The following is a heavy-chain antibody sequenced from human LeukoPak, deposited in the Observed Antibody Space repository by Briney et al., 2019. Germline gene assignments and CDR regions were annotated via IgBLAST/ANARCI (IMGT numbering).Heavy chain of an antibody. CDR3: ARGRDPY. V-gene: IGHV4-34*01. CDR1: GGSFSGYY. D-gene: IGHD5-24*01. Sequence: SETLSLTCAVYGGSFSGYYWTWIRQPPGRGLEWIGEINHSGSTNYNPSLKSRVTISVDTSNSQFSLKLNSVTAADPAMYYCARGRDPYWGQGTLVTVSS. CDR2: INHSGST. J-gene: IGHJ4*02.